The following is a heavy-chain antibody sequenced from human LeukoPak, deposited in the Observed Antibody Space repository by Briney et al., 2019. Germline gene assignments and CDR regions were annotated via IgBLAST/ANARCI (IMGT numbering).Heavy chain of an antibody. CDR3: ARVGYSNSYDY. D-gene: IGHD4-11*01. J-gene: IGHJ4*02. CDR1: GYTFTNFD. Sequence: GASVKGSCKASGYTFTNFDINWVRQATGQGLEWMGWMNPNTGNAGYAQKFQGRVTITWDASISTAYMDLSSLRYEDTAAYYCARVGYSNSYDYWGQGTLVTVSS. V-gene: IGHV1-8*03. CDR2: MNPNTGNA.